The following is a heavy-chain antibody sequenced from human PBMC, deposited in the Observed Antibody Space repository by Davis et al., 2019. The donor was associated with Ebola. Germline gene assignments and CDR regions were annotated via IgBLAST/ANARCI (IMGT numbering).Heavy chain of an antibody. CDR3: ARHLGSANDAFDI. CDR1: GFSVSSFW. Sequence: MPGGSLRLSCEASGFSVSSFWMSWVRQAPGKGLEWIGSIYYSGSTYYNPSLKSQVTISVDTSKNQFSLKLSSVTAADTAVYYCARHLGSANDAFDIWGQGTMVTVSS. V-gene: IGHV4-39*01. J-gene: IGHJ3*02. CDR2: IYYSGST.